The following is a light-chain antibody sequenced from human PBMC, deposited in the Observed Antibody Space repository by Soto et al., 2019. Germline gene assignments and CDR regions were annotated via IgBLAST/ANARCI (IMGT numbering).Light chain of an antibody. CDR2: DAS. CDR3: QQRGNWPPT. CDR1: QSVYSY. V-gene: IGKV3-11*01. J-gene: IGKJ3*01. Sequence: EIVLTQSPATLSLFPGEGATLSCRASQSVYSYLAWYQQKPGQAPRLLIYDASNRATGIPARFSGSGSGTDFSLTISSLEPEDFAVYFCQQRGNWPPTFGPGTKWIS.